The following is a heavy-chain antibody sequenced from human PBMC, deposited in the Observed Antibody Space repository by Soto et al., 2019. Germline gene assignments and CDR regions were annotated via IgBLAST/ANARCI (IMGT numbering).Heavy chain of an antibody. CDR2: LSKTATAI. J-gene: IGHJ4*02. V-gene: IGHV3-11*01. CDR3: ARWSSAFDY. Sequence: QVQVVESGGDLVKPGGSLRLSCVASGFTFSDYYMGWVRQAPGKGLEWVSYLSKTATAIHYADSVRGRFTNPRDNAKNSLYPEMSSLRAEDTAMYYSARWSSAFDYWGRGTLVTVSS. CDR1: GFTFSDYY.